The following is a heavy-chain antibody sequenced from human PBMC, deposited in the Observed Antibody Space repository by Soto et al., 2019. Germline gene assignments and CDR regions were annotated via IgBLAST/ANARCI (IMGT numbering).Heavy chain of an antibody. V-gene: IGHV1-8*01. Sequence: QVQLVQSGAEAKKPEASVKVSCKASGYTFTSYDINWVRHATEQGHEWMGRSDLISGNPGYVQKFQGRVPMTRNTSRSTAYMELSSQRSEDTAVYYCARDIVVVVAETFYSYYGIDVWGQGTTVTVSS. CDR2: SDLISGNP. CDR3: ARDIVVVVAETFYSYYGIDV. CDR1: GYTFTSYD. D-gene: IGHD2-15*01. J-gene: IGHJ6*02.